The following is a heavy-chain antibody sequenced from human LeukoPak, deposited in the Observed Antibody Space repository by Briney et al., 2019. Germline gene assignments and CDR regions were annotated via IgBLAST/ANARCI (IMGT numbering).Heavy chain of an antibody. D-gene: IGHD3-3*01. CDR2: ISAYNGNT. J-gene: IGHJ6*03. CDR1: GYTFTSYG. Sequence: ASVKVSCKASGYTFTSYGISWVRQAPGQGLEWMGWISAYNGNTNYAQKLQGRVTMTTDTSTSTAYMELRSLRSDDTAVYYCARQEPSLEWLPRPGYMDVWGKGTTVTVSS. V-gene: IGHV1-18*01. CDR3: ARQEPSLEWLPRPGYMDV.